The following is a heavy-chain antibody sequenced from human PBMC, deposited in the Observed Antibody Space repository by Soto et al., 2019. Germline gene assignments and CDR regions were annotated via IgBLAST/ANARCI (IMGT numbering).Heavy chain of an antibody. Sequence: QVQLLQSGAEVKKPGASVNISCKASGHSFRTYFIHWVRQAPGQGLEWMGVINPSGGRTKYAQRFQCRVVMTSDPSTGTVYMELSSLRSDDTAVYYCARDSNRAAAGTGWFDPWGQGSPVTVSS. V-gene: IGHV1-46*01. CDR2: INPSGGRT. J-gene: IGHJ5*02. CDR1: GHSFRTYF. D-gene: IGHD6-13*01. CDR3: ARDSNRAAAGTGWFDP.